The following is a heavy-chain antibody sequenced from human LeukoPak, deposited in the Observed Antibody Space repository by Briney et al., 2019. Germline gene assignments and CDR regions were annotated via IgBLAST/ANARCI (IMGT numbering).Heavy chain of an antibody. V-gene: IGHV1-2*06. CDR3: ARGDGVAVAGTSDY. CDR2: INPNSGGT. J-gene: IGHJ4*02. Sequence: ASVKVSCKASGYTFTGYYMHWVRQAPGQGLESMGRINPNSGGTNYAQKFQGRVTMTRDTSISTAYMELSRLRSDDTAGYYCARGDGVAVAGTSDYWGQGTLVTVSS. D-gene: IGHD6-19*01. CDR1: GYTFTGYY.